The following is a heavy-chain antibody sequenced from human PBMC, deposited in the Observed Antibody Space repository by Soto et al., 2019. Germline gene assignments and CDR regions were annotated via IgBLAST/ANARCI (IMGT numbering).Heavy chain of an antibody. Sequence: GGSLRLSCAASGFTFSSYSMNWVRQAPGKGLEWVSFISGRSNTIYYADSVKGRFTISRDNAKNSLYLLMNSLRAEDTAVYYCTREGDGSGFFSDFWGQGALVTVSS. D-gene: IGHD3-22*01. CDR3: TREGDGSGFFSDF. J-gene: IGHJ4*02. V-gene: IGHV3-48*01. CDR1: GFTFSSYS. CDR2: ISGRSNTI.